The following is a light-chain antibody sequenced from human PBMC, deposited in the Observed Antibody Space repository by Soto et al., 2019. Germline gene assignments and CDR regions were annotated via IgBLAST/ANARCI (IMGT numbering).Light chain of an antibody. CDR2: RNN. CDR1: SSNIGSNY. V-gene: IGLV1-47*03. Sequence: QSVLTQPPSASGTPGQRVTISCSGSSSNIGSNYVYCYQQLPGTAPKLLIYRNNQRPSGVPDRFSGSKSGTSASLAISGLWSEDEADYYCAAWDDSLSGYVFGTGTKAPS. CDR3: AAWDDSLSGYV. J-gene: IGLJ1*01.